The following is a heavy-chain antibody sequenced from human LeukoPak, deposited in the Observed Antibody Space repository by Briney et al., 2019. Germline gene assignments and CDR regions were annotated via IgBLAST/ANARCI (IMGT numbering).Heavy chain of an antibody. CDR3: ARDSYPREGWFDP. J-gene: IGHJ5*02. D-gene: IGHD3-10*01. CDR2: IIPIFGTA. Sequence: VKVSCKASGVTFSIYAISWVRQAPGQGLEWMGGIIPIFGTANYAQKFQGRVTITTDESTSTAYMELSSLRSEDTAVYYCARDSYPREGWFDPWGQGTLVTVSS. CDR1: GVTFSIYA. V-gene: IGHV1-69*05.